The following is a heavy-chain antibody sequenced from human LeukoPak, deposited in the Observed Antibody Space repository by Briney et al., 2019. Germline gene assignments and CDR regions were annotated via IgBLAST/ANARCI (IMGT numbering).Heavy chain of an antibody. J-gene: IGHJ4*02. Sequence: SETLSLTCTVSGGSISSYYWSWLRQPPGKGLEWIGYIYYSGSTNYNPSLKSRVTISVDTSKNQFSLKLSSVTAADTAVYYCARREQWLAFDYWGQGTLVTVSS. D-gene: IGHD6-19*01. CDR2: IYYSGST. CDR3: ARREQWLAFDY. CDR1: GGSISSYY. V-gene: IGHV4-59*08.